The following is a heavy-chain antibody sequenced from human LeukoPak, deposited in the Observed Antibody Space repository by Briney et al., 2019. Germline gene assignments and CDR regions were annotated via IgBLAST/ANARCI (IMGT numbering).Heavy chain of an antibody. J-gene: IGHJ4*02. V-gene: IGHV1-46*01. Sequence: GASVEVSCKASGYTFSSYYMHWVRQAPGQGLAWMGIINPSGGSTSYAQKFQGRVTMTRDTSTSTVYMELSSLRSEDTAVYYCARDENTVTTSLGYWGQGTLVTVSS. CDR2: INPSGGST. D-gene: IGHD4-17*01. CDR3: ARDENTVTTSLGY. CDR1: GYTFSSYY.